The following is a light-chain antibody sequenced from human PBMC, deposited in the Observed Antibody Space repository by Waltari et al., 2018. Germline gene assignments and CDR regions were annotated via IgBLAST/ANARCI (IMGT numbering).Light chain of an antibody. J-gene: IGLJ2*01. CDR2: AVS. V-gene: IGLV2-11*01. Sequence: QSALTQPRSVSGSPGQSVTISCTGTSSDVGGYNYVSWYQQHPGKAPKVIMFAVSERPSGVPDRFSGSKSGNTASLTISGLQSEDESHYFCCSYAGQFTWVFGGGTKLTVL. CDR3: CSYAGQFTWV. CDR1: SSDVGGYNY.